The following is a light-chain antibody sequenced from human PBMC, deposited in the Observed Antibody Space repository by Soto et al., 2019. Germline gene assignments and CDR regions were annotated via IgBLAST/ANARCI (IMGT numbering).Light chain of an antibody. CDR2: AAS. V-gene: IGKV1-39*01. CDR1: QNINSL. Sequence: DIQLTQSTSSLSASVGDRVTLTCRASQNINSLLNWYQQKPGKAPKVLIYAASKLETGVSSRFSGSGSGTDFTLTISGLQPEDSATYYCQQSFSSPFTFGPG. CDR3: QQSFSSPFT. J-gene: IGKJ3*01.